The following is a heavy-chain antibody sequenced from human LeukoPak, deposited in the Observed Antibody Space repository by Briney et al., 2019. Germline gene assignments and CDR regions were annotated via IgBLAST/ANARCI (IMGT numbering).Heavy chain of an antibody. D-gene: IGHD6-13*01. CDR2: ISYTGST. V-gene: IGHV4-59*01. CDR3: ARVVEAGAAGYYMDV. J-gene: IGHJ6*03. Sequence: KPSETLSLTCTVSGGSISNYYWSWLRQPPGKRLEWIGYISYTGSTNYNPSLKSRVTISLDSSKNQFSLKLSSVTAADTAVYYCARVVEAGAAGYYMDVWGKGTTVTVSS. CDR1: GGSISNYY.